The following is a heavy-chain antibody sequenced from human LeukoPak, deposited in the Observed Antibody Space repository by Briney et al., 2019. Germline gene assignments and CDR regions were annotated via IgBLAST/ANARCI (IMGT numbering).Heavy chain of an antibody. CDR3: ARASSAGFVYYFYLDV. D-gene: IGHD6-13*01. Sequence: GGSLRLSCAASGFSFSVFWMHWVRQAPGKGLEWVSYISSSGSTIYYVDSVKGRFTISRDNAKNSLYLQMNSLRAEDTAVYYCARASSAGFVYYFYLDVWGKGTTVTISS. V-gene: IGHV3-48*04. CDR1: GFSFSVFW. J-gene: IGHJ6*03. CDR2: ISSSGSTI.